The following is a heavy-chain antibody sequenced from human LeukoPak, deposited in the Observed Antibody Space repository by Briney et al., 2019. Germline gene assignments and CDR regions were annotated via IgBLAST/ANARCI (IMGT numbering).Heavy chain of an antibody. CDR1: GFTFSNAW. V-gene: IGHV3-15*01. J-gene: IGHJ3*02. Sequence: GGSLRLSCAASGFTFSNAWMSWVRQAPGKGLEWVGRIKSKTDGGTTDYAAPVKGRFTISRDDSKNTLYLQMNSLKTEDTAVYYCTTGPGSYYDAFDIWGQGTMVTVSS. D-gene: IGHD1-26*01. CDR3: TTGPGSYYDAFDI. CDR2: IKSKTDGGTT.